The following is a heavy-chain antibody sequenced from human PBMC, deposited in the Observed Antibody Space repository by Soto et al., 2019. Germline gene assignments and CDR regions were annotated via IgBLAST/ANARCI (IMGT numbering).Heavy chain of an antibody. V-gene: IGHV1-2*02. CDR1: GYTFTGYY. D-gene: IGHD2-2*01. CDR3: ARDSSYCSSTNCYQDY. CDR2: INPNSGGT. Sequence: ASVKVSCKASGYTFTGYYMHWVRQAPGQGLEWIGWINPNSGGTNYAQKFQGRVTMTRDTSISTAYMELSRLRSGDTAVYYCARDSSYCSSTNCYQDYWGQGTLVTVSS. J-gene: IGHJ4*02.